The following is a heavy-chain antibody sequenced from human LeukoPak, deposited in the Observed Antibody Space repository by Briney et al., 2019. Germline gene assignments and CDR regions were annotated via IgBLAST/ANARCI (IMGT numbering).Heavy chain of an antibody. D-gene: IGHD5-12*01. CDR1: GGSIGGHY. Sequence: SETLSLTCTVSGGSIGGHYWTWIRQTPGKGLEWIGYIYYNGNSDYNPSLKSRVTISIDTPKNEFSLKLSFVTAADTAVYFCARGGYSGYDLDSWGQGTLVTVSS. J-gene: IGHJ4*02. CDR2: IYYNGNS. V-gene: IGHV4-59*11. CDR3: ARGGYSGYDLDS.